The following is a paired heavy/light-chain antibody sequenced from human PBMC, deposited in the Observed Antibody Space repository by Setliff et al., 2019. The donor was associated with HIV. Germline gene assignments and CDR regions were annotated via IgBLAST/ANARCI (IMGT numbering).Heavy chain of an antibody. V-gene: IGHV1-2*02. CDR2: INPNSGGT. CDR3: ARERAPGYYDFWSGYSFSDY. CDR1: GYTFTGYY. D-gene: IGHD3-3*01. Sequence: QVQLVQSGAEVKKPGASVKVSCKASGYTFTGYYMHWVRQAPGQGLEWMGWINPNSGGTNYAQKFQGRVTMTRDTSISTAYMELSRLRSDDTAVYYCARERAPGYYDFWSGYSFSDYWGQGTLVTVSS. J-gene: IGHJ4*02.
Light chain of an antibody. CDR1: QSVSSY. CDR3: QQRSNSRVT. Sequence: EIVLTQSPATLSLSPGERATLSCRASQSVSSYLAWYQQKPGQAPRLLIYDASNRATGIPARFSGSGSGTDFTLTISSLEPEDFAVYYCQQRSNSRVTFGGGTKVEIK. V-gene: IGKV3-11*01. J-gene: IGKJ4*01. CDR2: DAS.